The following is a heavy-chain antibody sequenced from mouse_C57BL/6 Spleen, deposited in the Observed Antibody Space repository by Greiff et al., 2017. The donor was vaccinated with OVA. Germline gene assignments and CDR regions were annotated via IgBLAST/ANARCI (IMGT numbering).Heavy chain of an antibody. Sequence: EVKVVESGGGLVKPGGSLKLSCAASGFTFSDYGMHWVRQAPEKGLEWVAYISSGSSTIYYADTVKGRFTISRDNAKNTLFLQMTSLRSEDTAMYYCARPLRYGSSGLDYWGQGTTLTVSS. D-gene: IGHD1-1*01. V-gene: IGHV5-17*01. J-gene: IGHJ2*01. CDR2: ISSGSSTI. CDR1: GFTFSDYG. CDR3: ARPLRYGSSGLDY.